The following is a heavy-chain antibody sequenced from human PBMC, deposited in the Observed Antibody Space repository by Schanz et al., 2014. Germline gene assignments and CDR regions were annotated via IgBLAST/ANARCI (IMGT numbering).Heavy chain of an antibody. Sequence: VQLVESGGGLVKPGGSLRLSCAASGFIFSNYGMHWVRQAPGKGLEWVAVISYDGSNKYYADSVKGRFTISRDNSKNTLYLQMNSLRAEDTAVYYCAREQIMAAAGLVDYWGHGTLVTVSS. V-gene: IGHV3-30*19. J-gene: IGHJ4*01. CDR1: GFIFSNYG. CDR3: AREQIMAAAGLVDY. CDR2: ISYDGSNK. D-gene: IGHD6-13*01.